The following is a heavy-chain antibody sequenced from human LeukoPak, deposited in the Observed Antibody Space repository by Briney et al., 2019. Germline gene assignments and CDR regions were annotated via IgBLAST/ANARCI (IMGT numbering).Heavy chain of an antibody. J-gene: IGHJ5*02. CDR2: ISNGNT. CDR3: VREAGYCASVCLKSNWFDP. V-gene: IGHV3-23*01. CDR1: GFPFSNHA. Sequence: GGSLRLSCAASGFPFSNHAMSWVRQPPGKGLERVAAISNGNTYYADSVRGRFAISRDDSKNMVYLQMNSLRDEDTALYYCVREAGYCASVCLKSNWFDPWGQGTLVTVSS. D-gene: IGHD2-15*01.